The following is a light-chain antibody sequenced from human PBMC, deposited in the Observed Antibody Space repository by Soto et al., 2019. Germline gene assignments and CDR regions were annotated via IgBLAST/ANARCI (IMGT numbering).Light chain of an antibody. J-gene: IGKJ1*01. CDR3: QNHGT. CDR2: AAS. Sequence: DIQMTPSPSSLSASVGDGVTITCRASQGVGNYLAWYQQKPGKVPKLLIYAASALQSGVPSRFSGSGSGTDFTLTISNLQPEDVATYYCQNHGTFGQGTKVEIK. V-gene: IGKV1-27*01. CDR1: QGVGNY.